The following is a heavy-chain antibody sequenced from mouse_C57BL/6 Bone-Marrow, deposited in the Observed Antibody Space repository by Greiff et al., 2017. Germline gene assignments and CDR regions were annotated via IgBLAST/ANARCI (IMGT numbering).Heavy chain of an antibody. J-gene: IGHJ1*03. CDR1: GYTFTSYW. CDR2: IDPSDSYT. D-gene: IGHD2-4*01. V-gene: IGHV1-59*01. Sequence: VQLQQPGAELVRPGTSVKLSCKASGYTFTSYWMHWVKQRPGQGLEWIGVIDPSDSYTNYNQKFKGKATLTVDTSSSTAYMQLSSLTSEDSAVYYCARDYDYDVWYFDVWGTGTTVTVSS. CDR3: ARDYDYDVWYFDV.